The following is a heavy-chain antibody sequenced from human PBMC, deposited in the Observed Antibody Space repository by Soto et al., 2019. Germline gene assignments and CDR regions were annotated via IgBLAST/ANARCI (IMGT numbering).Heavy chain of an antibody. J-gene: IGHJ6*03. V-gene: IGHV3-23*01. CDR1: GFNFGTYA. CDR3: VKFRGQAYSYYHMDV. CDR2: SAGSGSSR. Sequence: EVQLLESGGGLVQPGGSLRLACAASGFNFGTYAMGWVRQAPGRGLEWVSSAGSGSSRSYADSVRGRFTVSRDTSKSTLYLELSSLRAEDTALYYCVKFRGQAYSYYHMDVWGKGTTVTVSS.